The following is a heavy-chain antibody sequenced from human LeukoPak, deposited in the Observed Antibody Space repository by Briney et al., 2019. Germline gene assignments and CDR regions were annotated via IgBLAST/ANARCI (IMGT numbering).Heavy chain of an antibody. CDR3: ARERSAAGTPFEDY. V-gene: IGHV3-23*01. CDR2: LSDSGGST. CDR1: GFTFSSYA. Sequence: GGSLRLSCAASGFTFSSYAMSWVRQAPGKGLEWVSALSDSGGSTYYADSVKGRFTISRDNAKNSLYLQMNSLRAEDTAVYYCARERSAAGTPFEDYWGQGTLVTVSS. J-gene: IGHJ4*02. D-gene: IGHD6-13*01.